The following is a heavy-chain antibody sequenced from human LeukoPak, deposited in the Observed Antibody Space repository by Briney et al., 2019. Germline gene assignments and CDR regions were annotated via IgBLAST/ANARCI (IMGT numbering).Heavy chain of an antibody. D-gene: IGHD3-10*01. J-gene: IGHJ5*02. CDR3: ARGVAVVRGVITDPREMGWFDP. CDR2: INWNGGST. CDR1: GFTFDDYG. V-gene: IGHV3-20*04. Sequence: GGSLRLSCAASGFTFDDYGMSWVRQAPGKGLEWVSGINWNGGSTGYADSVKGRFTISRDNAKNSLYLQMNSLRAEDTALYYCARGVAVVRGVITDPREMGWFDPWGQGTLVTVSS.